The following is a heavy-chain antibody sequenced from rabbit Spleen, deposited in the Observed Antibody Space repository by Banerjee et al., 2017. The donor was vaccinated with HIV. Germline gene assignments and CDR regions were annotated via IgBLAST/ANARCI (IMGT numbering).Heavy chain of an antibody. D-gene: IGHD2-1*01. CDR3: ARGSATMTMVITGFYFSL. CDR1: GFSFSNKAV. V-gene: IGHV1S45*01. Sequence: QEQLVESGGGLVKPEGSLKLSCTASGFSFSNKAVMCWVRQAPGKGLEWIACINAVTGKAVYATWAKGRFTISKTSSTTVTLQVASLTAADTATYFCARGSATMTMVITGFYFSLWGQGTLVTVS. J-gene: IGHJ4*01. CDR2: INAVTGKA.